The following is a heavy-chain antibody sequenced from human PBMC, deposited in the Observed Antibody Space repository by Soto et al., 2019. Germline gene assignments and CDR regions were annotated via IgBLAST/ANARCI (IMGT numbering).Heavy chain of an antibody. CDR1: GGSFSGYY. CDR2: INHSGST. Sequence: QVQLQQWGAGLLKPSETLSLTCAVYGGSFSGYYWSWIRQPPGKGLEWIGEINHSGSTNYNPSLKSRVTISVDTSKNQFSLKLSSVTAADTAVYYCARGKALRYFDWPDHHYGMDVWGQGTTVTVSS. J-gene: IGHJ6*02. V-gene: IGHV4-34*01. D-gene: IGHD3-9*01. CDR3: ARGKALRYFDWPDHHYGMDV.